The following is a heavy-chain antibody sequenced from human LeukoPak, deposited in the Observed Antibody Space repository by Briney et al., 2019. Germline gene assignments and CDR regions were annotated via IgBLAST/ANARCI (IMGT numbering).Heavy chain of an antibody. CDR3: ARVATLWEYYYYMDV. J-gene: IGHJ6*03. V-gene: IGHV3-23*01. Sequence: GGSLRLSCAASGFSFSSYAMNWVRQAPGKGLEWVSIIFGNGDTTYYADSVKGRFTVSRDNSKDTLYLQMNSLRAEDTAVYYCARVATLWEYYYYMDVWGKGTTVTVSS. CDR2: IFGNGDTT. D-gene: IGHD5-12*01. CDR1: GFSFSSYA.